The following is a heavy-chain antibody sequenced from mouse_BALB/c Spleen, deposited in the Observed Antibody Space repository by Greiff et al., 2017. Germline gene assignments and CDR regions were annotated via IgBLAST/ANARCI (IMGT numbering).Heavy chain of an antibody. Sequence: VQLHQSGPELVRPGASVKMSCKASGYTFTCYWMHWVQQRPGQGLEWIGMIDPSNSETRLNQKFKDKATLNVDKSSNTAYMQLSSLTSEDSAVYNWSRGGEYDYDYAMDYWGQGTSGTVSS. CDR3: SRGGEYDYDYAMDY. V-gene: IGHV1S127*01. D-gene: IGHD2-4*01. CDR1: GYTFTCYW. CDR2: IDPSNSET. J-gene: IGHJ4*01.